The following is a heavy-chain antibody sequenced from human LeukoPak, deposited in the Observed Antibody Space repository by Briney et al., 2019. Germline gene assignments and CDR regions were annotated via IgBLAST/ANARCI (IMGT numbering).Heavy chain of an antibody. CDR3: AKGTYSSSPRDY. Sequence: GGSLRLSCAASGFXFSSCAISWVRQAPGKGLEWVSAISGSGGSTYYAGSVKGWFTISRDNSKNTLFLQMNSLRAEDTAVYYCAKGTYSSSPRDYWGQGTLVTVSS. V-gene: IGHV3-23*01. CDR1: GFXFSSCA. J-gene: IGHJ4*02. CDR2: ISGSGGST. D-gene: IGHD6-6*01.